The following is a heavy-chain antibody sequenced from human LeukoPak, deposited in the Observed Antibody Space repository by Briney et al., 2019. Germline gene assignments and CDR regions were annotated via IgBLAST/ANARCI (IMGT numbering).Heavy chain of an antibody. CDR2: IYYSGST. CDR3: ARHIREYYYGSGSLET. D-gene: IGHD3-10*01. CDR1: GGSISSYY. Sequence: PSETLSLTCTVSGGSISSYYWSWIRQPPGKGLEWIGSIYYSGSTYYNPSLKSRVTISVDTSKNQFSLKLSSVTAADTSVYYCARHIREYYYGSGSLETWGQGTLVTVSS. V-gene: IGHV4-59*05. J-gene: IGHJ5*02.